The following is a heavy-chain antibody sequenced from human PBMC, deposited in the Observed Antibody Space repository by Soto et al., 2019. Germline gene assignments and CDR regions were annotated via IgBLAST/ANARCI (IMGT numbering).Heavy chain of an antibody. Sequence: PGGSLRLSCVASGFTFRAYSMSWVRQAPGQGLEWVSSITSSSTYIYYTRSVEGRFTISRDDAKNSLHLQMNSLRAEDTAVYYCARDLLEGYGHARQPDPWGQGTLVTVSS. CDR1: GFTFRAYS. V-gene: IGHV3-21*06. J-gene: IGHJ5*02. CDR2: ITSSSTYI. CDR3: ARDLLEGYGHARQPDP. D-gene: IGHD5-18*01.